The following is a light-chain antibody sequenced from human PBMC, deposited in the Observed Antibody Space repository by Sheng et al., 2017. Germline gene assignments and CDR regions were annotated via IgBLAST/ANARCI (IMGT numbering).Light chain of an antibody. J-gene: IGKJ2*01. CDR1: ESIASNY. V-gene: IGKV3-20*01. CDR2: GAS. Sequence: EIVLTQSPGTLSLSPGERATFSCRADESIASNYLAWYQLKPGQAPRLLIYGASSRATGVPDRFSGSGSGADFTLTISSLQAEDVAVYYCQQYYRSYTFGQGTKLEI. CDR3: QQYYRSYT.